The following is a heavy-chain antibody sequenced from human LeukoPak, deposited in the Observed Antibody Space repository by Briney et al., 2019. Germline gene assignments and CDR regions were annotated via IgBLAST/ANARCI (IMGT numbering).Heavy chain of an antibody. J-gene: IGHJ4*02. V-gene: IGHV3-30*02. Sequence: GGSLRLSCAASGFTFSSYGMHWVRQAPGKGLEWVAFIQYDGSNKYYVESVKGRFTISRDKSKNTLYLQMDSLRAEDTAVYYCAIDGGSYSVDYWGQGTLVTVSS. CDR3: AIDGGSYSVDY. CDR2: IQYDGSNK. D-gene: IGHD1-26*01. CDR1: GFTFSSYG.